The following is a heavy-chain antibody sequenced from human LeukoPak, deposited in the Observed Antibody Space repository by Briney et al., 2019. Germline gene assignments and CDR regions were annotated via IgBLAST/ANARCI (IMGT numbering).Heavy chain of an antibody. CDR2: IYYSGST. Sequence: KPSETLSLTCTVSGGSISSYYWSWIRQPPGKGLEWIGYIYYSGSTNYIPSLKSRVTISVDTSKNQFSLKLSSVTAADTAVYYCARVSSPDDSYGKGDYYYYMDVWGKGTTVTVSS. V-gene: IGHV4-59*01. D-gene: IGHD5-18*01. CDR3: ARVSSPDDSYGKGDYYYYMDV. J-gene: IGHJ6*03. CDR1: GGSISSYY.